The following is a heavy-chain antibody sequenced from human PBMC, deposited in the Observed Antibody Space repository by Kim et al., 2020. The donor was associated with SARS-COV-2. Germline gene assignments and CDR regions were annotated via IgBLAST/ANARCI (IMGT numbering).Heavy chain of an antibody. CDR2: ISSSSSYI. Sequence: GGSLRLSCAASGFTFSSYSMNWVRQAPGKGLEWVSSISSSSSYIYYADSVKGRFTISRDNAKNSLYLQMNSLRAEDTAVYYCARDRSYYDSSGERYFDYWGQGTLVTVSS. D-gene: IGHD3-22*01. V-gene: IGHV3-21*01. CDR1: GFTFSSYS. CDR3: ARDRSYYDSSGERYFDY. J-gene: IGHJ4*02.